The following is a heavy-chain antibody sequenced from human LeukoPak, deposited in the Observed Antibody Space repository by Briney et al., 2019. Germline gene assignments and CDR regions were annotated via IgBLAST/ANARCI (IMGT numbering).Heavy chain of an antibody. Sequence: GGSLRLSCAASGFTFSTYWMYWARQAPGKGLEWVANIKQDGSHRYYVDSVKGRFTISRDNAKNSLYLQMNSLRVEDTAVYYCVREEGYWGQGTLVTVSS. J-gene: IGHJ4*02. CDR2: IKQDGSHR. CDR1: GFTFSTYW. V-gene: IGHV3-7*01. CDR3: VREEGY.